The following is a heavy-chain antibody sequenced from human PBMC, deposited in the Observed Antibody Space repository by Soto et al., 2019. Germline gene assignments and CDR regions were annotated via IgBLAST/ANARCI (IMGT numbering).Heavy chain of an antibody. D-gene: IGHD6-6*01. CDR3: AWSIAVPSGHIDH. V-gene: IGHV4-59*01. CDR2: VYYTGST. CDR1: GGSMSGYY. J-gene: IGHJ4*02. Sequence: QVQLQESGPGLVKPSETLSLTCRVSGGSMSGYYWSWVRLAPGKGLEWIGYVYYTGSTNYNPSLQSRVSISVDTSNKHFSLSLSLVTAADTAVYFCAWSIAVPSGHIDHWGQGIRVTISS.